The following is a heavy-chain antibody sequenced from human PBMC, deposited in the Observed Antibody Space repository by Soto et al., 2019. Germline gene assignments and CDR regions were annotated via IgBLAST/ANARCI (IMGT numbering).Heavy chain of an antibody. V-gene: IGHV1-69*06. D-gene: IGHD1-26*01. Sequence: QVVLLQSGAEVKEPGSSVRVSCQVSGSTFNNFAVSWVRQAPGHGPEWMGGIVVDSNTAEYSQRLQDRVTITADTSTDTIYMELGSLTFEDTAVYYCARAIKRWEVNYFFDFWGQGTLVTVSS. CDR1: GSTFNNFA. CDR2: IVVDSNTA. J-gene: IGHJ4*02. CDR3: ARAIKRWEVNYFFDF.